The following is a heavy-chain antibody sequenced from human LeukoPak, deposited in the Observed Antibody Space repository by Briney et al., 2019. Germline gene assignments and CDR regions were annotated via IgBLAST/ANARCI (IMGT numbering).Heavy chain of an antibody. CDR1: GGSFSGYY. J-gene: IGHJ4*02. D-gene: IGHD2-8*01. CDR3: ARGSVLMGYASFDY. CDR2: IVQSGRT. Sequence: SETLSLTCAVYGGSFSGYYWTWIRQPPGKGLEWIAEIVQSGRTNYSPSLESRLTLSVDTSKNQFSLKLSSVTAADTAVYYCARGSVLMGYASFDYWGQGALVTVSS. V-gene: IGHV4-34*12.